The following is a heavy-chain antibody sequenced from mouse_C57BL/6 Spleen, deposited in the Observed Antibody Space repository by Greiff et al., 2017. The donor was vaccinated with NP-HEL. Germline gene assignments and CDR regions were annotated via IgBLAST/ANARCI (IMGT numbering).Heavy chain of an antibody. Sequence: EVQLVESGPELVKPGASVKISCKASGYSFTDYNMNWVKQSNGKSLEWIGVINPNYGTTSYNQKFKGKATLTVDQSSSTAYMQLNSLTSEDTAVYYCARAYYSNYSYYFDYWGQGTTLTVSS. CDR1: GYSFTDYN. CDR3: ARAYYSNYSYYFDY. D-gene: IGHD2-5*01. V-gene: IGHV1-39*01. CDR2: INPNYGTT. J-gene: IGHJ2*01.